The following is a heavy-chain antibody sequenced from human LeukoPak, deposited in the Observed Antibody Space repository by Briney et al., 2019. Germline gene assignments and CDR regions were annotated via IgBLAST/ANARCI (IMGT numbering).Heavy chain of an antibody. Sequence: SVKVFCKASGGTFSSYAISWVRQAPGQGLEWMGGIIPIFGTANYAQKFQGRVTITADESTSTAYMELSSLRSEDTAVYYCARPKVPAAMWGSFFYWGQGTLVTVSS. CDR1: GGTFSSYA. CDR3: ARPKVPAAMWGSFFY. CDR2: IIPIFGTA. J-gene: IGHJ4*02. V-gene: IGHV1-69*01. D-gene: IGHD2-2*01.